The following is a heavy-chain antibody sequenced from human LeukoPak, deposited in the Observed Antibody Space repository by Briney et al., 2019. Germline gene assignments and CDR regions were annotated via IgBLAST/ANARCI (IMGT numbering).Heavy chain of an antibody. Sequence: GESLKIPCKGSGYSFTSYWIGWVRPMPGKGLEWMGIIYHGDSDTRYSPSFEGHVTISADKSISTAYLQWSILKASDTAMYYCARQDPDCSGGSCYLLWGQGTLVTVSS. V-gene: IGHV5-51*01. CDR3: ARQDPDCSGGSCYLL. CDR1: GYSFTSYW. J-gene: IGHJ4*02. CDR2: IYHGDSDT. D-gene: IGHD2-15*01.